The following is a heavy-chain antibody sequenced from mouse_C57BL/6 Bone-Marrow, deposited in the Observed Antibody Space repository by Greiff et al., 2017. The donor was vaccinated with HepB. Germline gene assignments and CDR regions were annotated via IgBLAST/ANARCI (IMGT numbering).Heavy chain of an antibody. CDR1: GYTFTSYG. CDR2: IYPRSGNT. CDR3: AREDGNHEPLDY. V-gene: IGHV1-81*01. J-gene: IGHJ2*01. D-gene: IGHD2-1*01. Sequence: QVHVKQSGAELARPGASVKLSCKASGYTFTSYGISWVKQRTGQGLEWIGEIYPRSGNTYYNEKFKGKATLTADKSSSTAYMELRSLTSEDSAVYFCAREDGNHEPLDYWGQGTTLTVSS.